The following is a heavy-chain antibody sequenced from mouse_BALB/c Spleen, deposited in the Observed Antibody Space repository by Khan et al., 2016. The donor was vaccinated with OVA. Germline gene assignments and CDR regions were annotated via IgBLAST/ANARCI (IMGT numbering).Heavy chain of an antibody. D-gene: IGHD2-3*01. CDR1: GYTFTDYA. Sequence: QVQLQQFGPELVRPGVSVKISCKGSGYTFTDYAMYWVKQSHAESLEWIGLISTYSGNTNYNQKFKGKATMTVDKSSTTAYMELARLTSEDSAISYCARPAYDGYYDYWGQGTTLTVSS. J-gene: IGHJ2*01. CDR3: ARPAYDGYYDY. CDR2: ISTYSGNT. V-gene: IGHV1S137*01.